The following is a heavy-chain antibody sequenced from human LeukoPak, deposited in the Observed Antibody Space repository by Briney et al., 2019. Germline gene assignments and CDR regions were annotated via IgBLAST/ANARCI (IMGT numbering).Heavy chain of an antibody. Sequence: GESLKISCKGSGYSFTSYWIGWMRQMPGKGLEWMGIIYPGDSDTRYSPSFQGQVTISADKSISTAYLQWSSLKASDTAMYYCARTYYYDSSGLYYFDYWGQGTLVTVSS. V-gene: IGHV5-51*01. CDR3: ARTYYYDSSGLYYFDY. CDR2: IYPGDSDT. J-gene: IGHJ4*02. CDR1: GYSFTSYW. D-gene: IGHD3-22*01.